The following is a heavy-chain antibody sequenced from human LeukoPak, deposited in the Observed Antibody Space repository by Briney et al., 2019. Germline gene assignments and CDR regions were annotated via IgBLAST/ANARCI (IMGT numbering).Heavy chain of an antibody. V-gene: IGHV4-59*01. D-gene: IGHD3-16*02. CDR3: AKTPDLQLSFPQFDS. CDR1: NGAMSTYY. Sequence: SETLWLTCTVSNGAMSTYYWNWIRQSPEKGLEWIGYIHYSGRTNYNPSLKSRLSMSIDTSKNQFSLNLSSVTAADTAVYFCAKTPDLQLSFPQFDSWGQGTLVTVSS. J-gene: IGHJ4*02. CDR2: IHYSGRT.